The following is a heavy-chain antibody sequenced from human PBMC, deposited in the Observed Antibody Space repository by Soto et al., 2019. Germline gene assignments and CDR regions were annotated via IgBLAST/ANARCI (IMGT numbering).Heavy chain of an antibody. CDR2: ISYDGSNK. CDR1: GFTFSSYA. Sequence: QVQLVESGGGVVQPGRSLRLSCAASGFTFSSYAMHWVRQAPGKGLEWVAVISYDGSNKYYADSVKGRFTISRDNSTNTLYLQMTSLRAEDTAVYYCARDITPPSGSTPTAFDYWGQGTLVTVSS. D-gene: IGHD3-3*01. V-gene: IGHV3-30-3*01. CDR3: ARDITPPSGSTPTAFDY. J-gene: IGHJ4*02.